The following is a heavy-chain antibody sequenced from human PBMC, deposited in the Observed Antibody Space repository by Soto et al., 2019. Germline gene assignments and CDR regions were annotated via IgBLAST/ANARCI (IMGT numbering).Heavy chain of an antibody. CDR1: GFTFSDYY. J-gene: IGHJ6*02. CDR2: ISSSGSTI. CDR3: ARVEGGYNLNYYYGMDV. D-gene: IGHD5-12*01. V-gene: IGHV3-11*01. Sequence: PGGSLRLSCAASGFTFSDYYMSWIRQAPGKGLEWVSYISSSGSTIYYADSVKGRFTISRDNAKNSLHLQMNSLRAEDTAVYYCARVEGGYNLNYYYGMDVWGQGTTVTVSS.